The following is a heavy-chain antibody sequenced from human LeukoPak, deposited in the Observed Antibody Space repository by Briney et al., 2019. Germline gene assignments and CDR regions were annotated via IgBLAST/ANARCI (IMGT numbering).Heavy chain of an antibody. CDR3: ARGLWYSSSWYYY. J-gene: IGHJ4*02. Sequence: SETLSLTCAVYGGSFSGYYWSWIRQPPGKGLQWIGEINHSGSTNYNPSLKSRVTISVDTSKNQFSLKLSSVTAADTAVYYCARGLWYSSSWYYYWGQGTLVTVSS. CDR1: GGSFSGYY. D-gene: IGHD6-13*01. V-gene: IGHV4-34*01. CDR2: INHSGST.